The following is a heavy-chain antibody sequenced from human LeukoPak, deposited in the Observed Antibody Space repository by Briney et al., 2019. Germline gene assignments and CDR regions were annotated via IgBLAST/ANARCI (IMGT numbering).Heavy chain of an antibody. Sequence: GRSRRLSCAVSGLTFSTYGMHWVRQAPGKGREWVAFIRYDGNDKLYADSVKGRFTISRDNSKNTLFVQINQLIIEHTGMYDCAKGGCTTGVCTNDYWGQGTLVTVSP. CDR1: GLTFSTYG. D-gene: IGHD2-8*01. CDR3: AKGGCTTGVCTNDY. CDR2: IRYDGNDK. J-gene: IGHJ4*02. V-gene: IGHV3-30*02.